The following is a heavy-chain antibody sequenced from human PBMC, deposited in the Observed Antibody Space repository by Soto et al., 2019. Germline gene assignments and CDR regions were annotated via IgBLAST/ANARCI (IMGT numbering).Heavy chain of an antibody. CDR1: GFTFSDYT. Sequence: GGSLRLSCTASGFTFSDYTMSWFRQAPGKGLEWVGFIRSKAYGGTTEHAASVKGRFTISRDDSKSIAYLQMNSLKAEDTAVFHCTRDGRYSGYPPPAFWGQGTLVTVSS. CDR3: TRDGRYSGYPPPAF. D-gene: IGHD5-12*01. J-gene: IGHJ4*02. V-gene: IGHV3-49*03. CDR2: IRSKAYGGTT.